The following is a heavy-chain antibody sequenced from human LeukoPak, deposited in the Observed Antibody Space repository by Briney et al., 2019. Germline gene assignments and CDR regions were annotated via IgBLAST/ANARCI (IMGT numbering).Heavy chain of an antibody. J-gene: IGHJ5*02. Sequence: SETLSLTCTVSGASISTINRFWDWIRQPPGKGLEWIGTIHYTGSTYYSPSLKSRVALSVDTSKNQFSLKLRSVTAADTAVYYCARATMVRGVFNWFDPWGQGTLVTVSS. D-gene: IGHD3-10*01. V-gene: IGHV4-39*07. CDR2: IHYTGST. CDR1: GASISTINRF. CDR3: ARATMVRGVFNWFDP.